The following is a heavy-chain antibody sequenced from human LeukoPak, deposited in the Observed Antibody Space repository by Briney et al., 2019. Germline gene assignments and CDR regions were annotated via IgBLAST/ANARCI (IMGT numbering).Heavy chain of an antibody. CDR2: IYYSGST. J-gene: IGHJ5*02. CDR1: GGSISSYY. Sequence: SETLSLTCTVSGGSISSYYWSWIRQPPGKGLEWIGYIYYSGSTSYNPSLKSRVTISVDASKNQFSLKLSSVTAADTAVYYCARVPWFDPWGQGTLVTVSS. V-gene: IGHV4-59*01. CDR3: ARVPWFDP.